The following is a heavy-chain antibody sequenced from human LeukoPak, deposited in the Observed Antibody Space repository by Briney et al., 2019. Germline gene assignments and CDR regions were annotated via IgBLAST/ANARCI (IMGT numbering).Heavy chain of an antibody. J-gene: IGHJ4*02. V-gene: IGHV4-59*01. CDR2: IYYSGST. CDR3: ASLDYYGGTGLDY. CDR1: GGSISSYY. Sequence: SETLSLTCTVSGGSISSYYWGWIRQPPGKGLEWIGYIYYSGSTNYNPSLKSRVAISVDTSKNQFSLKLSSVTAADTAVYYCASLDYYGGTGLDYWGQGTLVTVSS. D-gene: IGHD3-10*01.